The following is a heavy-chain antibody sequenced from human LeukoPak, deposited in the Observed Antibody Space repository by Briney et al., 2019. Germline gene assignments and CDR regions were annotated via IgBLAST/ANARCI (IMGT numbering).Heavy chain of an antibody. CDR3: ARQGLFYYDSSGYSHFDY. Sequence: PSETLSLTCAVSGYSISSGYYWGWIRPPPGKGLEWIGGIYHSGSTYYNPSLKSRVTISVDTSKNQFSLKLSSVTAADTAVYYCARQGLFYYDSSGYSHFDYWGQGTLVTVSS. V-gene: IGHV4-38-2*01. CDR1: GYSISSGYY. J-gene: IGHJ4*02. D-gene: IGHD3-22*01. CDR2: IYHSGST.